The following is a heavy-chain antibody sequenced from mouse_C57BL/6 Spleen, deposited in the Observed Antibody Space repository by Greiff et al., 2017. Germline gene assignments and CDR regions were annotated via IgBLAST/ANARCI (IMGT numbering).Heavy chain of an antibody. D-gene: IGHD6-1*01. CDR2: ISSGSSTI. J-gene: IGHJ4*01. V-gene: IGHV5-17*01. CDR1: GFTFSDYG. CDR3: ARGQEYYAMDY. Sequence: EVQLVESGGGLVKPGGSLKLSCAASGFTFSDYGMHWVRQAPEKGLEWVAYISSGSSTIYYADTVKGRFTISRDNAKNTLFLQMTSLRSEDTAMYYCARGQEYYAMDYWGQGTAVTVSS.